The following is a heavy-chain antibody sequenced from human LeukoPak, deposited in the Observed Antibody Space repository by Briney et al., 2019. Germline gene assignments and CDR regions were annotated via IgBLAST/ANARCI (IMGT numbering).Heavy chain of an antibody. D-gene: IGHD3-10*01. J-gene: IGHJ4*02. V-gene: IGHV3-15*01. CDR3: TRAPMVRGFDY. CDR2: IKSKTDGGTT. CDR1: GFTFSNAW. Sequence: GGSLRLSCAASGFTFSNAWMSWVRQAPGKGLEWVGRIKSKTDGGTTDYAAPVKGRFTISRDDSKSIAYLQMNSLKTEDTAVYYCTRAPMVRGFDYWGQGTLVTVSS.